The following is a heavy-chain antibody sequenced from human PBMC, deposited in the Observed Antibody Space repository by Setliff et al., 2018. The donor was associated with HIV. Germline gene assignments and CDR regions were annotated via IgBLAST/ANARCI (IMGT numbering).Heavy chain of an antibody. CDR3: SRDVGVPGRGNALDY. Sequence: WASVKVSCKASGYTFTGYYMHWVRQAPGQGLEWMGWINPNSGCTNYAQKFEGRVTVTRDTSINTVYMEVSSLRSDDTAVYYCSRDVGVPGRGNALDYWGQGTQVTVSS. CDR1: GYTFTGYY. D-gene: IGHD1-26*01. CDR2: INPNSGCT. J-gene: IGHJ4*02. V-gene: IGHV1-2*02.